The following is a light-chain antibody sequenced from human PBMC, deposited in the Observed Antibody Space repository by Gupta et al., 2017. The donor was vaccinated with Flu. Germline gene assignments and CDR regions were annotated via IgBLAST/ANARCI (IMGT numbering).Light chain of an antibody. V-gene: IGLV8-61*01. J-gene: IGLJ3*02. Sequence: QTVVTQEPSFSVSPGGTVPLTCGLTSGSVATNHYASWYQQNPGRATLTLIYSTDIRSSGVPDRFSGSILGDKAALTLTGAQAEDESDYYCLLSMHTVIGVFGGGTKLTVL. CDR2: STD. CDR1: SGSVATNHY. CDR3: LLSMHTVIGV.